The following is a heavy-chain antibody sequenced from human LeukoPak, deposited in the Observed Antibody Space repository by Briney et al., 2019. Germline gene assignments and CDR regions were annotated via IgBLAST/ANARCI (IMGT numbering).Heavy chain of an antibody. J-gene: IGHJ3*02. CDR1: GGTFISYA. Sequence: SVKVSCKASGGTFISYAISWVGQAPGQGHEGMGGIIPIFGIANYAQKFQGRVTITADKSTSTAYMELSSLRSEDTAVYYCARGHYYDSSGPDAFDIWGQGTMVTVSS. CDR3: ARGHYYDSSGPDAFDI. D-gene: IGHD3-22*01. CDR2: IIPIFGIA. V-gene: IGHV1-69*17.